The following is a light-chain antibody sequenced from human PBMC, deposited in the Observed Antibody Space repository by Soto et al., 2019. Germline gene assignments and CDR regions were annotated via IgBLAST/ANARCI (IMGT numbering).Light chain of an antibody. J-gene: IGLJ2*01. CDR3: SSFTSSGTPV. CDR2: DVS. CDR1: SSDVGGYNY. V-gene: IGLV2-14*03. Sequence: QSVLTQPASVSGSPGQSITISCTGTSSDVGGYNYVSWYQQHPGKAPKLMIYDVSNRPSGVSNRFSGSKSGNTASLTLSGLQAEDEADYYCSSFTSSGTPVFGGGTKLTVL.